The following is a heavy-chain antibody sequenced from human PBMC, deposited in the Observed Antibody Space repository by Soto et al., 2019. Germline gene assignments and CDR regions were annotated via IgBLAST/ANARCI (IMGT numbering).Heavy chain of an antibody. D-gene: IGHD3-16*02. CDR1: GFTFTSSA. CDR2: IVVGSGNT. V-gene: IGHV1-58*02. Sequence: SVKVSCKASGFTFTSSAMQWVRQARGQRLEWIGWIVVGSGNTNYAQKFQERVTITRDMSTSTAYMELSSLRSEDTAVYYCAAVYYDYIWGSYRSENDAFDIWGQGTMVTVSS. CDR3: AAVYYDYIWGSYRSENDAFDI. J-gene: IGHJ3*02.